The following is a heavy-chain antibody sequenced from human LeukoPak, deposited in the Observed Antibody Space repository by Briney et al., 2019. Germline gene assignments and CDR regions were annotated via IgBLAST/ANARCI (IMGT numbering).Heavy chain of an antibody. V-gene: IGHV4-31*03. Sequence: PSETLSLTCTVSGGSISSGGYYWSWIRQHPGKGLEWIGYIYYSGSTYYNPSLKSRVTISVDTSKNQFSLKLSSVTAVDTAVYYCSGRYYYDSSGYPDFDYWGQGTLVTVSS. CDR2: IYYSGST. CDR1: GGSISSGGYY. CDR3: SGRYYYDSSGYPDFDY. D-gene: IGHD3-22*01. J-gene: IGHJ4*02.